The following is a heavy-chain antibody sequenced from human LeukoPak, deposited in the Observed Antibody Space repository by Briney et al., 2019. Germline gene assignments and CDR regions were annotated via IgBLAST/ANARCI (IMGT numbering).Heavy chain of an antibody. V-gene: IGHV3-7*01. CDR2: INQAGSDK. CDR3: ARDYYTSGSH. J-gene: IGHJ4*02. CDR1: GFTFSSSW. D-gene: IGHD3-10*01. Sequence: GGSLRLSCAASGFTFSSSWMAWVRQTPGKGLEWVANINQAGSDKNYVDSVKGRFTISRDNGKNSLYLQMNSLRAEDTALYYCARDYYTSGSHWGQGTLVIVSS.